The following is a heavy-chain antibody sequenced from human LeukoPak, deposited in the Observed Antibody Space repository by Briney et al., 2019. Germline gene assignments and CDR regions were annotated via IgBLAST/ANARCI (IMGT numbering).Heavy chain of an antibody. V-gene: IGHV4-38-2*02. CDR3: ARADVGNSWNGWDYFDY. Sequence: PSETLSLTCTVSGYSISSGYYWGWIRQPPGKGLEWIGSIYHSGSTYYNPSLKSRVTISVDTSKNQFSLKLSSVAAADTAVYYCARADVGNSWNGWDYFDYWGQGTLVTVSS. CDR2: IYHSGST. CDR1: GYSISSGYY. J-gene: IGHJ4*02. D-gene: IGHD1-1*01.